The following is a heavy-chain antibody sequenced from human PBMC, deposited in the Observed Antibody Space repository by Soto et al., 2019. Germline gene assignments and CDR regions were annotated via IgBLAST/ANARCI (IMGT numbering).Heavy chain of an antibody. J-gene: IGHJ4*02. D-gene: IGHD3-16*01. V-gene: IGHV4-59*01. CDR1: GRSMSSNY. CDR2: VFYGGT. Sequence: GPGPKLPSETLSLTCSVSGRSMSSNYWSWIRQSPDKGLEWLGYVFYGGTDYNPSLGGRVSMSVETSKSQFSLKLTSVTVADTAVYYCASYRGALYFESWGPGILVTVSS. CDR3: ASYRGALYFES.